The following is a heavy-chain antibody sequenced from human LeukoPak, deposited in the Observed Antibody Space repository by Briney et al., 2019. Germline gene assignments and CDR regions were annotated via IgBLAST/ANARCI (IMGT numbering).Heavy chain of an antibody. CDR1: DDSISDYY. J-gene: IGHJ4*02. CDR2: IHNSGTS. Sequence: SETLSLTCTVSDDSISDYYRGWIRQPPGKGLEWIGYIHNSGTSTYNLSLKSRVTISADTSKNQFSLKLNSMTAADTAVYYCARRPRNSGSDDGPPGLDYWGQGTPVTVSS. CDR3: ARRPRNSGSDDGPPGLDY. V-gene: IGHV4-59*12. D-gene: IGHD1-26*01.